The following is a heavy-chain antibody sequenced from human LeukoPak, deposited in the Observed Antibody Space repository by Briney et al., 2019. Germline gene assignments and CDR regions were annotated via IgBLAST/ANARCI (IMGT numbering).Heavy chain of an antibody. V-gene: IGHV3-53*01. D-gene: IGHD2-15*01. CDR2: IYSGGST. Sequence: PGGSLTLSCAASGFTVRSKYMIWVRQAAGKGLEGVAVIYSGGSTYYADSVKGRFTISRDNYKNTLYLQMNSLRAEDTAVYYCARCWLYCSGGSCYLDAFDIWGQGTMVTVSS. CDR1: GFTVRSKY. CDR3: ARCWLYCSGGSCYLDAFDI. J-gene: IGHJ3*02.